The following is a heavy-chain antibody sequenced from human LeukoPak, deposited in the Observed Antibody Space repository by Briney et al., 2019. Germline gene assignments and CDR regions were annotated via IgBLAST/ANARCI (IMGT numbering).Heavy chain of an antibody. CDR3: ARPAGNNGYDY. CDR2: IYHSGST. CDR1: GYSISSGYY. J-gene: IGHJ4*02. V-gene: IGHV4-38-2*02. D-gene: IGHD2-8*01. Sequence: SETLSLTCTVSGYSISSGYYWGWIRQPPGKGLEWIGSIYHSGSTYYNPSLKSRVTISLDTSKNQFSLKLTSVTAADTAVYYCARPAGNNGYDYWGQGRLVIVSS.